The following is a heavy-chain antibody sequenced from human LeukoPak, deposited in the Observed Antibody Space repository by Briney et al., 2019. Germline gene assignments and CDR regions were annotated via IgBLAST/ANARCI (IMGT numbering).Heavy chain of an antibody. D-gene: IGHD3-22*01. J-gene: IGHJ5*02. CDR1: GYSFTNYW. CDR2: IYPDDSDT. CDR3: TRGGTYYDDSRDYGHWFDP. Sequence: PGESLKISCKGSGYSFTNYWIGWVRQMPGKGLEWMGIIYPDDSDTRYSPSFQGQVTISADKSTGTAYLHWSSLKASDTAIYYCTRGGTYYDDSRDYGHWFDPWGQGTLVTVSS. V-gene: IGHV5-51*01.